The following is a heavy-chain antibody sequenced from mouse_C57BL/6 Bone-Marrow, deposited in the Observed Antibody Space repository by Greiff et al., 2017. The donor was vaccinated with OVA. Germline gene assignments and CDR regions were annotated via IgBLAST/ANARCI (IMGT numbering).Heavy chain of an antibody. CDR2: IYPGDGDT. CDR3: ARGAY. V-gene: IGHV1-80*01. J-gene: IGHJ3*01. Sequence: QVQLKESGAELVKPGASVKISCKASGYTFSTYWMNWVKQRPGKGLEWIGQIYPGDGDTNYNGKFKGKATLTAAKSSSTAYMQLSSLTSADTAVYFCARGAYWGQGNLVTVSS. CDR1: GYTFSTYW.